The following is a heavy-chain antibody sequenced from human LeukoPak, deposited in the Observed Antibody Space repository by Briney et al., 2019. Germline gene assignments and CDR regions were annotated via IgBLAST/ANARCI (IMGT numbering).Heavy chain of an antibody. Sequence: GESLKISCKGSGYSFNRFWIGWVRQMPGKGLEWMGSIYPGDSDTRYSPSFQGQVAISADKSISTAYLQWTSLKASDSAMYYCARLRTYGDYALDYWGQGTLVTVSS. CDR3: ARLRTYGDYALDY. J-gene: IGHJ4*02. V-gene: IGHV5-51*01. CDR2: IYPGDSDT. CDR1: GYSFNRFW. D-gene: IGHD4-17*01.